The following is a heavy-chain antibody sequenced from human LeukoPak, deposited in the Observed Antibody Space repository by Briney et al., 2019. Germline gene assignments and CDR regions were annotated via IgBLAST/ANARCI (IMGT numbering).Heavy chain of an antibody. CDR2: INHSGST. D-gene: IGHD3-22*01. CDR1: GGSFSGYY. V-gene: IGHV4-34*01. Sequence: SETLSLTCAVYGGSFSGYYWSWIRQPPGKGLEWIGEINHSGSTNYNPSLKSRVTISVDTSKNQFSLKLSSVTAADTAVYYCVRGYYDSSGWFAYWYFDLWGRGTLVTVSS. CDR3: VRGYYDSSGWFAYWYFDL. J-gene: IGHJ2*01.